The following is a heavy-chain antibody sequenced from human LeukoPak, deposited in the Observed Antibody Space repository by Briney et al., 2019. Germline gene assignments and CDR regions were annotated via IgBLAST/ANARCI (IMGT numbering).Heavy chain of an antibody. CDR3: ARGGSSSWEPDY. V-gene: IGHV1-8*03. CDR1: GYTFTSYD. J-gene: IGHJ4*02. Sequence: ASVKVSCKASGYTFTSYDINWVRQATGQGLEWMGWMNPNSGNTGYAQKFQGRVTITRNTSISTAYMELSSLRSEDTAVYYCARGGSSSWEPDYWGQGTLVTVSS. CDR2: MNPNSGNT. D-gene: IGHD6-13*01.